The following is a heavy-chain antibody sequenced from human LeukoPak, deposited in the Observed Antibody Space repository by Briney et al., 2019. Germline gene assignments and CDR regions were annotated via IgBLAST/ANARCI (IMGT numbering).Heavy chain of an antibody. D-gene: IGHD3-22*01. V-gene: IGHV4-39*07. CDR2: VYFDGST. Sequence: SETLSLTCTVSGGSVNSGTYHWGWVRQPPGKGLEWIGSVYFDGSTHDNPSLKSRVAISVDTSKNQFSLKLTSVTAADTAVYYCARDHYYDGRGGFDPWSQGTLVTVSS. J-gene: IGHJ5*02. CDR1: GGSVNSGTYH. CDR3: ARDHYYDGRGGFDP.